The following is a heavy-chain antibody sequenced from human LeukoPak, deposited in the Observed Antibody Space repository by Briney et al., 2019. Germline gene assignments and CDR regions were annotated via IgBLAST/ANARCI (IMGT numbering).Heavy chain of an antibody. V-gene: IGHV4-59*01. Sequence: PSETLSLTCTVSGGSISSYYWSWIRQPPGKGLEWIGYIYYSGSTNYNPSLKSRVTISVDTSKNQFSLKLSSVTAADTAVYYCARTYSSSDEFDYWGQGTLVTVSS. D-gene: IGHD6-13*01. CDR1: GGSISSYY. J-gene: IGHJ4*02. CDR2: IYYSGST. CDR3: ARTYSSSDEFDY.